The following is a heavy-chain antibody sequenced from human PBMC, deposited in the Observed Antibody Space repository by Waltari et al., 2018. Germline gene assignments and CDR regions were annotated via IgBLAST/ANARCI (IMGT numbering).Heavy chain of an antibody. D-gene: IGHD3-3*01. Sequence: QVQLQESGPGLVKPSETLSLTCTVSGGSISSYYWSWIRQPPGKGLEWIGYIYYSGSTNYNPSLKRRVTISVDTSKNQFSLKLSSVTAADTAVYYCARDYDDDAFDIWGQGTMVTVSS. J-gene: IGHJ3*02. V-gene: IGHV4-59*01. CDR1: GGSISSYY. CDR3: ARDYDDDAFDI. CDR2: IYYSGST.